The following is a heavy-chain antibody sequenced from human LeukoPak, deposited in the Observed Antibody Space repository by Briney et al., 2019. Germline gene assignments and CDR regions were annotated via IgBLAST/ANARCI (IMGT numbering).Heavy chain of an antibody. D-gene: IGHD5-12*01. CDR2: ISSNGGST. CDR1: GFTFSSYA. V-gene: IGHV3-64*01. Sequence: GGSLRLSCAASGFTFSSYAMHWVRQAPGKGLEYVSAISSNGGSTYYANSVKGRFTVSRDNSKNTLYLQMGSLRAEDMAVYYCARQGSDYDLWGQGTLVTVSS. J-gene: IGHJ4*02. CDR3: ARQGSDYDL.